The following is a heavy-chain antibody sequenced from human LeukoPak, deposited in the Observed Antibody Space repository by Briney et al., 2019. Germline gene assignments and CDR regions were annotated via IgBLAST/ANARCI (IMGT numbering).Heavy chain of an antibody. Sequence: GGSLRLSCAASGFTFSSYSMNWVRQAPGKGLEWVSSIISSISYIYYADSVKGRFTISRDNAKNSLYLQMNSLRAEDTAVYYCARDSNYNYDILTGYYRPLYYFDYWGQGTLVTVSS. J-gene: IGHJ4*02. V-gene: IGHV3-21*01. CDR1: GFTFSSYS. CDR2: IISSISYI. CDR3: ARDSNYNYDILTGYYRPLYYFDY. D-gene: IGHD3-9*01.